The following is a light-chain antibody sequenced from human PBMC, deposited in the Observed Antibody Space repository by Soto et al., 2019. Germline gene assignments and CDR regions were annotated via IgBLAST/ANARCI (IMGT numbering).Light chain of an antibody. CDR1: GSDFGSYKF. CDR3: CSYAGSSTVV. Sequence: QSVLTQPASVSGSPGQSITISCTGTGSDFGSYKFVSWYQHHPGKAPKLMIYEGSKRPSGVSYRLSGSTSTTTALLTSSGLQAEDEAYYYCCSYAGSSTVVFGGGTKLTVL. V-gene: IGLV2-23*01. J-gene: IGLJ2*01. CDR2: EGS.